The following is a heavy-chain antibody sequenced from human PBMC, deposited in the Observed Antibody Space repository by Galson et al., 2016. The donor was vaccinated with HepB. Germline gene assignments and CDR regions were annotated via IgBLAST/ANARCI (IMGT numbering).Heavy chain of an antibody. D-gene: IGHD2/OR15-2a*01. V-gene: IGHV3-23*01. CDR2: IYRRGART. J-gene: IGHJ6*02. CDR1: GFTFSAYA. Sequence: SLRLSCAASGFTFSAYAMTWVRQAPGKALEWVSGIYRRGARTYYADPVKGRFTISRDNSKNTLYLQMNSLRAEDTAVYYCARYYDYYYNGMDVWGQGTTVTVSS. CDR3: ARYYDYYYNGMDV.